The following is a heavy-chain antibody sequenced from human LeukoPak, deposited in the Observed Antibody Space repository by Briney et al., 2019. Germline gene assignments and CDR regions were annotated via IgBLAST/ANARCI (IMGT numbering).Heavy chain of an antibody. CDR3: AKTSRGSYYNPFDY. CDR1: GFTFSSYG. CDR2: IRYDGSNK. V-gene: IGHV3-30*02. D-gene: IGHD1-26*01. J-gene: IGHJ4*02. Sequence: GGSLRLSCAASGFTFSSYGMHWVRQAPGKGLEWVAFIRYDGSNKYYADSVKGRFTISRDKSKNTLYLQMNSLRAEDTAVYYCAKTSRGSYYNPFDYWGQGTLVTVSS.